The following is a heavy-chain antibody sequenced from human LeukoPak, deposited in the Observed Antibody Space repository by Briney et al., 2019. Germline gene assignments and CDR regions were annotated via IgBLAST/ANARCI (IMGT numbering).Heavy chain of an antibody. J-gene: IGHJ5*02. CDR1: GGSINDHY. CDR2: IYTSGST. D-gene: IGHD3-3*01. V-gene: IGHV4-4*07. CDR3: ARGSEWLSP. Sequence: SETLSLTCTVSGGSINDHYWSWIRQPARKGLEWIGRIYTSGSTIYSPSLQSRVTMSVDTSRNQFSLKLSSATAADTAVYYCARGSEWLSPWGQGTLVTVSS.